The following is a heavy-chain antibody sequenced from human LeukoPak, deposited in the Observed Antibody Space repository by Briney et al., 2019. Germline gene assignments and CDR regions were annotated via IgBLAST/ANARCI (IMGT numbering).Heavy chain of an antibody. D-gene: IGHD4-17*01. CDR2: ISGSGGST. CDR1: GFTFSSYA. V-gene: IGHV3-23*01. J-gene: IGHJ4*02. CDR3: AKTYGDYIQRPLDY. Sequence: GGSLRLSCVASGFTFSSYAMSWVRQAPGRGLEWVSGISGSGGSTSYADSVKGRFTISRDISKNTLYLQMNSLRAEDTAVYLCAKTYGDYIQRPLDYWGQGTLVTVSS.